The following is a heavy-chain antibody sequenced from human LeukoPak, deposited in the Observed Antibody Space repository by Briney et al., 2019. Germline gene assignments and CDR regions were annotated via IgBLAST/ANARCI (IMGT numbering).Heavy chain of an antibody. CDR3: ARPGGFSYGYYFDH. CDR1: GFTFSTYW. Sequence: GGSLRLSCVASGFTFSTYWMYWVRQVPGKGLVWVSCINSDGSSTAYADSVKGRFTISRDNAKNTLYMKMNSLRAEDTAVYYCARPGGFSYGYYFDHWGQGALVTVSS. J-gene: IGHJ4*02. CDR2: INSDGSST. D-gene: IGHD5-18*01. V-gene: IGHV3-74*01.